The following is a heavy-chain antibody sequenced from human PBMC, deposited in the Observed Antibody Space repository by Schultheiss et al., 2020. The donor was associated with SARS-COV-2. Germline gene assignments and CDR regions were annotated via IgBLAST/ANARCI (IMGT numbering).Heavy chain of an antibody. D-gene: IGHD3-10*01. J-gene: IGHJ5*02. Sequence: GGSLRLSCAASGFTFSSYAMSWVRQAPGKGLEWVSAISGSGGSTYYADSVKGRFTISRDNSKNTLYLQMNSLRAADTAVYYCARGRLVLWFGELKGNWFDPWGQGTLVTVSS. CDR1: GFTFSSYA. CDR2: ISGSGGST. V-gene: IGHV3-23*01. CDR3: ARGRLVLWFGELKGNWFDP.